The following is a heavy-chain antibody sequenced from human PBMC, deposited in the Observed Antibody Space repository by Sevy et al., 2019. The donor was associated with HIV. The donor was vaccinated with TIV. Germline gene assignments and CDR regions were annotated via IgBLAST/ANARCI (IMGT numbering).Heavy chain of an antibody. Sequence: ASVKVSCKASGGTFSNYTISWVRQAPGEGLEWMGRLIPIFGTANYAQKFQGRVTISADGSTSSVYMELSSLRSEDTAVYYCANMSSAVRDIGNSIYYGMDVWGQGTTVTVSS. V-gene: IGHV1-69*13. CDR1: GGTFSNYT. CDR3: ANMSSAVRDIGNSIYYGMDV. D-gene: IGHD4-4*01. CDR2: LIPIFGTA. J-gene: IGHJ6*02.